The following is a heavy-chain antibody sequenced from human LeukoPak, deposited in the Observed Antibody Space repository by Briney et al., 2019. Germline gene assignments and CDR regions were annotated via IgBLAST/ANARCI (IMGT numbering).Heavy chain of an antibody. CDR3: ASWAGAAAGFSGPFDY. J-gene: IGHJ4*02. CDR2: IKQDGSEK. D-gene: IGHD6-13*01. CDR1: GFTFSSYW. V-gene: IGHV3-7*01. Sequence: GGSLRLSCAASGFTFSSYWMSWVRQAPGKGLEWVANIKQDGSEKYYVDSVKGRFTISRDNAKNSLYLQMNSLRGEDTAVYYCASWAGAAAGFSGPFDYWGPGTLVTVSS.